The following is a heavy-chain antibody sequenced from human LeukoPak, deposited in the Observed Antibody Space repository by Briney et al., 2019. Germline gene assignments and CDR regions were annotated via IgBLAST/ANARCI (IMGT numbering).Heavy chain of an antibody. CDR3: ARDAIVRDYSNSDY. V-gene: IGHV1-2*02. J-gene: IGHJ4*02. Sequence: GASVTVSCKASGYTFTVYYIHWVRQAPGQGLEWMGWINPNSGGTNYAQKFQGRVTMTRDTSISTAYMELSRLTSDDTAVYYCARDAIVRDYSNSDYWGQGTLVTVSS. D-gene: IGHD4-11*01. CDR2: INPNSGGT. CDR1: GYTFTVYY.